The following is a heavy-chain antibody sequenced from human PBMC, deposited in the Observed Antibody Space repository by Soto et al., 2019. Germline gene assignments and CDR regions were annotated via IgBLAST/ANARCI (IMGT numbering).Heavy chain of an antibody. J-gene: IGHJ6*02. D-gene: IGHD6-13*01. CDR1: GYTFTSYD. CDR3: AREFSSSWYEYYYYYGMDV. V-gene: IGHV1-8*01. CDR2: MNPNSGNT. Sequence: ASVKVSCKASGYTFTSYDINWVRQATGQGLERMGWMNPNSGNTGYAQKFQGRVTMTRNTSISTAYMELSSLRSEDTAVYYCAREFSSSWYEYYYYYGMDVWGQGTTVTVSS.